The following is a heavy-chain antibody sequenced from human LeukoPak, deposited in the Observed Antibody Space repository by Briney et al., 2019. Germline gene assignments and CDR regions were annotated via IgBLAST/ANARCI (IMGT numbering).Heavy chain of an antibody. CDR3: ARDGNAEGWFDP. J-gene: IGHJ5*02. Sequence: PGGSLRLSCAASGFTVSNNYMSWVRQAPGRGLEWVSVIYSGGNTYYADSVKGRFTISRDNSKNTLYLHMNSLRAEDSAVYYCARDGNAEGWFDPWGQGTLVTVSS. D-gene: IGHD1-1*01. CDR2: IYSGGNT. CDR1: GFTVSNNY. V-gene: IGHV3-53*01.